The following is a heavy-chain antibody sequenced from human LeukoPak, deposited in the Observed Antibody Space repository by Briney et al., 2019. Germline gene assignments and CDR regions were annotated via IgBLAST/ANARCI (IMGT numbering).Heavy chain of an antibody. Sequence: GGSPRLSCEASGFAFSSYWASWVRQAPGKGLEWAANINQDGNSQNYVDSVRGRFTISKDNAKNSVYLQMNSLRAEDTAVYYCARSLWPEDYWGQGILVTVSS. V-gene: IGHV3-7*01. CDR1: GFAFSSYW. CDR2: INQDGNSQ. CDR3: ARSLWPEDY. D-gene: IGHD2-21*01. J-gene: IGHJ4*02.